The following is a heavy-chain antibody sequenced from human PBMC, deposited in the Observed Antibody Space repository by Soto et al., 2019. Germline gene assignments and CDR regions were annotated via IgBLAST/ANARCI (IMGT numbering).Heavy chain of an antibody. Sequence: GSLRLSCAASGFTFNSYWMSWVRQAPGKGLEWVANIKQDGSEEYYVDSVKGRFTISRDNARKSLYLQMNSLRAEDTAVYYCAKHTITIFGVVISHAFDIWGQGTMVT. CDR1: GFTFNSYW. J-gene: IGHJ3*02. V-gene: IGHV3-7*03. D-gene: IGHD3-3*01. CDR3: AKHTITIFGVVISHAFDI. CDR2: IKQDGSEE.